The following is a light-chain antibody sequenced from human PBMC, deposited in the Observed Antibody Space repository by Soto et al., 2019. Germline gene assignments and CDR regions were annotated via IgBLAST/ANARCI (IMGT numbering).Light chain of an antibody. J-gene: IGKJ3*01. CDR2: STS. CDR3: HQSGSSALT. Sequence: DIVLTQFPGTLSLSPGETATLSCRASQTLASNFLVWYQQKPGQAPRLLISSTSRRATGIPDRFSGSGSGTDFTLTISRLDREDFAVYYCHQSGSSALTFGPGTKVDVK. CDR1: QTLASNF. V-gene: IGKV3-20*01.